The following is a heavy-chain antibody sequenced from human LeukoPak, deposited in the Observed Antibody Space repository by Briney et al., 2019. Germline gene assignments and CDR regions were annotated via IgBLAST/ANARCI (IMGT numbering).Heavy chain of an antibody. J-gene: IGHJ4*02. CDR3: TRVGYIDEGIDY. D-gene: IGHD5-24*01. V-gene: IGHV3-7*04. CDR2: IKQDGSKK. Sequence: GGSLRLSCTASGITFVDYAMSWFRQAPGKGLEWVANIKQDGSKKSYVDSVKGRFTISRDNAKNSLYLQMNSLRAEDTAIYYCTRVGYIDEGIDYWGQGTLVTVSS. CDR1: GITFVDYA.